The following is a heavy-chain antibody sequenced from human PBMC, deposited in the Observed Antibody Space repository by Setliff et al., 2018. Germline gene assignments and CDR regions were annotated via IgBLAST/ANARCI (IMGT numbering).Heavy chain of an antibody. Sequence: PGGSLRLSCATSGFSFSDHSMDWVRQAPGKGLEWVGRTRNKVSSYITEYAASVKGRFTISRDDSKSSMFLQMNSLKTEDTAVYYCARDSFGVVVTAIDYWGQGTLVTVSS. CDR1: GFSFSDHS. CDR2: TRNKVSSYIT. J-gene: IGHJ4*02. CDR3: ARDSFGVVVTAIDY. D-gene: IGHD2-21*02. V-gene: IGHV3-72*01.